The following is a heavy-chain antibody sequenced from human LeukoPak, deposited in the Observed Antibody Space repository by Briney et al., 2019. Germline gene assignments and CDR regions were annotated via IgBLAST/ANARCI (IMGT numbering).Heavy chain of an antibody. V-gene: IGHV3-21*01. CDR1: GFTFSSYS. CDR2: ISSSSSYI. CDR3: ARDTTYRGGFDY. D-gene: IGHD3-10*01. J-gene: IGHJ4*02. Sequence: GGSLRLSCAASGFTFSSYSMNWVRQAPGKGLEWVSSISSSSSYIYYADSEKGRFTISRDNAKNSLYLQMNSLRAEDTAVYYCARDTTYRGGFDYWGQGTLVTVSS.